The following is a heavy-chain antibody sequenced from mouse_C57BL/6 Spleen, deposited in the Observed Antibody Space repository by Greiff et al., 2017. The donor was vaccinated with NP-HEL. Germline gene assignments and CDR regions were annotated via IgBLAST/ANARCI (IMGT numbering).Heavy chain of an antibody. Sequence: EVMLVESGGGLVQSGRSLRLSCATSGFTFSDFYMEWVRQAPGKGLEWIAASRNKANDYTTEYSASVKGRFIVSRDTSQSILYLQMNALRAEDTAIYYCAREIYGAMDYWGQGTSVTVSS. CDR1: GFTFSDFY. V-gene: IGHV7-1*01. J-gene: IGHJ4*01. CDR3: AREIYGAMDY. CDR2: SRNKANDYTT. D-gene: IGHD1-1*02.